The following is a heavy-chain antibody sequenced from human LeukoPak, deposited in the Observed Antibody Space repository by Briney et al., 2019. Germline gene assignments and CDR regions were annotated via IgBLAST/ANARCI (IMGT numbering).Heavy chain of an antibody. D-gene: IGHD6-19*01. V-gene: IGHV3-23*01. CDR3: ARYIKGLYSSGIDY. Sequence: AGGSLRLSCAASGFTFSSSAMSWVRQALGKGLEWVSSISGSGSGGSTYYADSVKGRFTISRDNAKNSLYLQMNSLRAEDTAVYYCARYIKGLYSSGIDYWGQGTLVTVSS. CDR1: GFTFSSSA. CDR2: ISGSGSGGST. J-gene: IGHJ4*02.